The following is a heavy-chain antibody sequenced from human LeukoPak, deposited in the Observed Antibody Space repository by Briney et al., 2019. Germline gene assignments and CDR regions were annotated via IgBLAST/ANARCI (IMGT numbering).Heavy chain of an antibody. CDR1: GFTFSTYD. CDR2: ISNDGRS. D-gene: IGHD5-24*01. V-gene: IGHV3-30*18. J-gene: IGHJ4*02. CDR3: AKAWGRWLLDY. Sequence: PGGSLRLSCAASGFTFSTYDMHWVRQAPGKGLEWVALISNDGRSFYADSVKGRFTISRDNSKNTLYLQMNSLRAEDTAVYYCAKAWGRWLLDYWGQGTLVTVSS.